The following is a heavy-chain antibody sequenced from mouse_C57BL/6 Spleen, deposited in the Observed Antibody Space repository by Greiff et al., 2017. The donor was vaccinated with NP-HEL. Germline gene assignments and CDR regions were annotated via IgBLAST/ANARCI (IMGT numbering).Heavy chain of an antibody. CDR1: GFTFSDYG. V-gene: IGHV5-17*01. CDR3: ARGGYLSLYFDY. CDR2: ISSGSSTI. J-gene: IGHJ2*01. Sequence: EVKLMESGGGLVKPGGSLKLSCAASGFTFSDYGMHWVRQAPEQGLEWVAYISSGSSTIYYADTVKGRFTISRDNVKNTLFLQMTSPRSEDTAMYYCARGGYLSLYFDYWGQGTTLTVSS. D-gene: IGHD2-2*01.